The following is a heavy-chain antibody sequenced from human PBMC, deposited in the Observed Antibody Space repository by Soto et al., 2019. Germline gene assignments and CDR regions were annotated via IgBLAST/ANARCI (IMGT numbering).Heavy chain of an antibody. D-gene: IGHD1-26*01. CDR3: ARVEGYSGSYCWFDP. Sequence: QVQLQESGPGLVKPSETLSLTCTVSGGSISSYYWSWIRQPPGKGLEWIGYIYYSGSTNYNPSLKTRGNMSVDTSEHQFSVKLSSVSAADTSVYYCARVEGYSGSYCWFDPWGQGTLVTVSS. CDR2: IYYSGST. J-gene: IGHJ5*02. CDR1: GGSISSYY. V-gene: IGHV4-59*01.